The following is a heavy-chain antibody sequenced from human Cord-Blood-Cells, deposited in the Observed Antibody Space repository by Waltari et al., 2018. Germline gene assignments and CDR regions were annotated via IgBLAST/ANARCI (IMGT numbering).Heavy chain of an antibody. CDR1: GFTFSSYD. D-gene: IGHD6-13*01. J-gene: IGHJ2*01. Sequence: EVQLVESGGGLVQPGGSLRLSCSASGFTFSSYDMPWVRQATGKGLEWVSAIGTAGDTYYPGSVKGRFTISRENAKNSLYLQMNSLRAGDTAVYYCARGSSSSPYWYFDLWGRGTLVTVSS. V-gene: IGHV3-13*01. CDR3: ARGSSSSPYWYFDL. CDR2: IGTAGDT.